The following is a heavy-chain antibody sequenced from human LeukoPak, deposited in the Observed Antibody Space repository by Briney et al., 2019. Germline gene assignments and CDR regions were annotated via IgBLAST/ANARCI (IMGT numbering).Heavy chain of an antibody. D-gene: IGHD1-26*01. CDR1: GFTFSDYY. CDR3: ASFSASLLPFDY. CDR2: ISSSGSTI. J-gene: IGHJ4*02. V-gene: IGHV3-11*04. Sequence: GGSLRLSCAASGFTFSDYYMSWIRQAPGKGLEWVSYISSSGSTIYYADSVKGRFTISRDNAKNSLYLQMNSLRAEDTAVYYCASFSASLLPFDYWGQGTLVTVSS.